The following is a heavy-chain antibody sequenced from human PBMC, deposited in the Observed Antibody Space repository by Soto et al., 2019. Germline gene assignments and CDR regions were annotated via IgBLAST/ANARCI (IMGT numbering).Heavy chain of an antibody. CDR2: IIPLFGSP. D-gene: IGHD6-25*01. CDR3: AREARGYRGGYSYYGMDV. V-gene: IGHV1-69*01. CDR1: GGSFSDSA. J-gene: IGHJ6*02. Sequence: QVQLVQSGPEVKNPGSSVKVSCKASGGSFSDSALSWVRQAPGQGLEWMGGIIPLFGSPDYAQKFLGRVTVTADESTSTVYMELSRLRTEDTAVYYCAREARGYRGGYSYYGMDVWGQGTTVTVS.